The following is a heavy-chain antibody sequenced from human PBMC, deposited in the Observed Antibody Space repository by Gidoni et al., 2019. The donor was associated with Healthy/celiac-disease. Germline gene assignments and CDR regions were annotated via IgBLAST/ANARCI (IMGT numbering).Heavy chain of an antibody. D-gene: IGHD2-2*01. CDR1: GGSISRGGYY. CDR2: IYYSGST. CDR3: ARGPDCSSTSCYDYYYMDV. Sequence: QVQLQESGPGLVKPSQTLSLTCTVSGGSISRGGYYWSWIRQHPGKGLEWIGYIYYSGSTYYNPSLKSRVTISVDTSKNQFSLKLSSVTAADTAVYYCARGPDCSSTSCYDYYYMDVWGKGTTVTVSS. V-gene: IGHV4-31*03. J-gene: IGHJ6*03.